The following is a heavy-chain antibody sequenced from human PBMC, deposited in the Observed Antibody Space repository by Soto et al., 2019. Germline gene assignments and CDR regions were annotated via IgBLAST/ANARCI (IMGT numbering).Heavy chain of an antibody. Sequence: QLQLQESGPGLVKPSETLSLTCTVSGGSISSSSHYWGWIRQPPGKGLEWIGSIYYSGSTYYNPSLKSRVTISVDTSKNQFSLKLSSVTAADTAVYYCARLHGHRRITMVRGVIGAFDIWGQGTMVTVSS. CDR3: ARLHGHRRITMVRGVIGAFDI. CDR2: IYYSGST. CDR1: GGSISSSSHY. V-gene: IGHV4-39*01. D-gene: IGHD3-10*01. J-gene: IGHJ3*02.